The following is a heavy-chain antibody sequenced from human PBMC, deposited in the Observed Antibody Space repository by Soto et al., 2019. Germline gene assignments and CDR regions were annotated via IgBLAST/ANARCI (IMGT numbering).Heavy chain of an antibody. Sequence: PGGSLRLSCTASGFTFGDYAMSWFRQAPGKGLEWVGFIRSKAYGGTTEYAASVKGRFTISRDDSKSIAYLQMNSLKTEDTAVYYCTRDRRYSSSWWPDPWGQGTLVTVSS. J-gene: IGHJ5*02. CDR1: GFTFGDYA. D-gene: IGHD6-13*01. V-gene: IGHV3-49*03. CDR2: IRSKAYGGTT. CDR3: TRDRRYSSSWWPDP.